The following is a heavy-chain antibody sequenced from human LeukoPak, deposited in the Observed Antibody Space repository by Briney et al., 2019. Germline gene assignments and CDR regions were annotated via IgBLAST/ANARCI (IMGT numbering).Heavy chain of an antibody. J-gene: IGHJ3*02. Sequence: GASVKVSCKASAHTFTGYYMHRVRQAPGQGLEWMGWINPNTGATNYAQKFQGRVTMTRDTSLSTAYMKLSSLRSDDTAVYYCARLGSSDIWGQGTMVTVSS. CDR3: ARLGSSDI. V-gene: IGHV1-2*02. CDR2: INPNTGAT. CDR1: AHTFTGYY. D-gene: IGHD3-16*01.